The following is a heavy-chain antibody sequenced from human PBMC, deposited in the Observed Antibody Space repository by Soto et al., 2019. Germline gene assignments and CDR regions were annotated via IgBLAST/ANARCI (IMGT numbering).Heavy chain of an antibody. CDR2: LIPIVGTA. D-gene: IGHD3-22*01. V-gene: IGHV1-69*01. CDR3: AKGYYDSRGERNYYYYDMDV. J-gene: IGHJ6*02. Sequence: QVQLVQSGAEVKKPGSSVKVSCKASGGTFSSYAISWVRQAPGQGLEWMGGLIPIVGTANYAQKFQGRVTITADESTSTAYKELSRLRSEDTAVYYCAKGYYDSRGERNYYYYDMDVWGQGTTVTVSS. CDR1: GGTFSSYA.